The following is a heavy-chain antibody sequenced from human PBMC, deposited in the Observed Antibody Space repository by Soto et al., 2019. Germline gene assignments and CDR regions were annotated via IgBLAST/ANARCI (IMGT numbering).Heavy chain of an antibody. CDR2: MSPDTGTI. CDR3: ARDRPGIKTYEAFDI. J-gene: IGHJ3*02. Sequence: ASVKVSCKASGYTFTSYDINWVRQATGQGPEWMGWMSPDTGTIVYAQKFQGRVTMTRNTSTSTAYMTLSSLRSEDTAVYYCARDRPGIKTYEAFDIWGQGTTVTVSS. V-gene: IGHV1-8*01. D-gene: IGHD1-20*01. CDR1: GYTFTSYD.